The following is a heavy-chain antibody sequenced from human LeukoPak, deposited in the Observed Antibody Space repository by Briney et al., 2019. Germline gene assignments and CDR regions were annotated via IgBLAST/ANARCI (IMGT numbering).Heavy chain of an antibody. V-gene: IGHV4-59*01. J-gene: IGHJ3*02. CDR2: IYYSGST. CDR1: GGSISSYY. CDR3: ARNLGAPVPDAFDI. D-gene: IGHD3-16*01. Sequence: PSETLSLTCTVSGGSISSYYWSWIRQPPGKGLEWIGNIYYSGSTNYNPSLKSRVTISVDTSKNQFSLKLSSVTAADTAVYYCARNLGAPVPDAFDIWGQGTMVTVSS.